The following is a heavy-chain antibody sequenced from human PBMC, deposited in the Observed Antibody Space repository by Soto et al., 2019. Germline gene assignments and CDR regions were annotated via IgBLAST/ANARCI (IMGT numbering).Heavy chain of an antibody. CDR3: ARNSHINMIVVEWFDT. CDR2: IYYSGST. Sequence: SETLSLTCTVSGGSISSSSYYWGWIRQPPGKGLEWIGSIYYSGSTYYNPSLKSRVTISVDTSKNQFSLKLSSVTAADTAVYYCARNSHINMIVVEWFDTWGQGTLATVSS. CDR1: GGSISSSSYY. J-gene: IGHJ5*02. D-gene: IGHD3-22*01. V-gene: IGHV4-39*01.